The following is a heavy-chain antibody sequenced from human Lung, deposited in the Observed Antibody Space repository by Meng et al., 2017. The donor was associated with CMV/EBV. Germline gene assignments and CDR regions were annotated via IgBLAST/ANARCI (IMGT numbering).Heavy chain of an antibody. CDR1: GFTFSSYG. CDR2: LQFDGSNK. Sequence: GGSXRLXCTASGFTFSSYGMHWVRQAPGKGLEWVTFLQFDGSNKYYADSVKGRFTISRDNSKNTLYLQMNSLRAEDTAIYYCAKAPSRFLKLLIQGRGWGQGTLVTVSS. CDR3: AKAPSRFLKLLIQGRG. V-gene: IGHV3-30*02. D-gene: IGHD3-3*01. J-gene: IGHJ4*02.